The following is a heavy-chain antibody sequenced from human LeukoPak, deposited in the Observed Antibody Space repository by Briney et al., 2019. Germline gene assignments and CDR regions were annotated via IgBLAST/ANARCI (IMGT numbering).Heavy chain of an antibody. V-gene: IGHV1-2*02. J-gene: IGHJ3*02. CDR2: INPIGGST. Sequence: ASVKVSCKASGYTFTKYYIHWVRQAPGQGLEWMGKINPIGGSTTYAQKFQGRVTMTRDTSISTAYMELSRLRSDDTAVYYCAKYCSSTSCPLGAFDIWGQGTMVTVSS. D-gene: IGHD2-2*01. CDR3: AKYCSSTSCPLGAFDI. CDR1: GYTFTKYY.